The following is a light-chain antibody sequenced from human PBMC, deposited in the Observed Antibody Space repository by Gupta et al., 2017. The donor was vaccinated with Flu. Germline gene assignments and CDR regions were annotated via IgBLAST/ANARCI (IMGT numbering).Light chain of an antibody. CDR1: Y. Sequence: YLAWVQQRPVQSPRRIIYEVSKRDLGGTARFSGSGPGSDFTLKSSSGEDEDVGAYYGMRGTHPWTFGQGTRLEI. V-gene: IGKV2-30*01. CDR3: MRGTHPWT. J-gene: IGKJ2*02. CDR2: EVS.